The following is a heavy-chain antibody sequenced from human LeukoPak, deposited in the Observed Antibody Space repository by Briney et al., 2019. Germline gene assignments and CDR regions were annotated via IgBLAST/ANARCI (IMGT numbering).Heavy chain of an antibody. V-gene: IGHV4-59*01. Sequence: SETLSLTCTVSGGSISSYYWSWTRQPPGKGLEWIGYIYYSGSTNYNPSLKSRVTISVDTSKNQFSLKLSSVTAADTAVYYCARGGYSYAWVDYWGQGTLVTVSS. CDR1: GGSISSYY. CDR2: IYYSGST. D-gene: IGHD5-18*01. J-gene: IGHJ4*02. CDR3: ARGGYSYAWVDY.